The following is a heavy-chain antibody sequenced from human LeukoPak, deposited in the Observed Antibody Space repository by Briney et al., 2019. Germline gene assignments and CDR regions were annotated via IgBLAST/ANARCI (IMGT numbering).Heavy chain of an antibody. D-gene: IGHD2-2*01. CDR1: GYTFTSYG. Sequence: ASVKVSCKASGYTFTSYGISWVRQAPGQGLEWMGWISAYNGNTNYAQKLQGRVTMTTDTSTSTAYMELRSLRYDDTAVYYCARVVVVPAAIGYYYYYMDIWGKGTTVTVSS. J-gene: IGHJ6*03. CDR3: ARVVVVPAAIGYYYYYMDI. V-gene: IGHV1-18*01. CDR2: ISAYNGNT.